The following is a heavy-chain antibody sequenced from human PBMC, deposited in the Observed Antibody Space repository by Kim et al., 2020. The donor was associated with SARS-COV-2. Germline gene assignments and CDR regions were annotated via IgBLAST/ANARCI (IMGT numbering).Heavy chain of an antibody. D-gene: IGHD2-21*02. J-gene: IGHJ4*02. CDR3: ARELAPIVVVTALEY. CDR2: ISYDGSNK. V-gene: IGHV3-30*09. Sequence: GGSLRLSCAASGFTFSSYAMHWVRQAPGKGLEWVALISYDGSNKYFADSVRGRFAISRDNSKNTLYLQMNSLRTEDTAVYYCARELAPIVVVTALEYWGQGTLVTVSS. CDR1: GFTFSSYA.